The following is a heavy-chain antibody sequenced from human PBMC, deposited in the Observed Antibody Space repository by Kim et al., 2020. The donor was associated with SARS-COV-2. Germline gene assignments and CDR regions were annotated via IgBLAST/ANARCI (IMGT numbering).Heavy chain of an antibody. J-gene: IGHJ2*01. CDR1: GFTFSGYA. D-gene: IGHD7-27*01. Sequence: GGSLRLSCAASGFTFSGYAMTWVRQAPGKGLEWVSGISGNGGSTYYADSVKGRFTISRDNSKNTLSVQMNSLRADDTAVYYCAKVGTGYWYFDLCGRGTLVTVSS. CDR3: AKVGTGYWYFDL. CDR2: ISGNGGST. V-gene: IGHV3-23*01.